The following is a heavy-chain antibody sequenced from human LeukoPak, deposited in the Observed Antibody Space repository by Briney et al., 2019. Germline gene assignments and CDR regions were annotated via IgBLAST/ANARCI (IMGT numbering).Heavy chain of an antibody. J-gene: IGHJ4*02. CDR2: SCHSGST. CDR3: ARVGALRGTNYNDTSLD. V-gene: IGHV4-38-2*02. CDR1: AYTFSSGYY. D-gene: IGHD3-22*01. Sequence: SETLTLTCTVSAYTFSSGYYRGWLREPPKGGLGGLGNSCHSGSTYYDASVKSRVTISRDTSRNKFSLKLNCVTAADTAVYYCARVGALRGTNYNDTSLDWGQGTLVTVSS.